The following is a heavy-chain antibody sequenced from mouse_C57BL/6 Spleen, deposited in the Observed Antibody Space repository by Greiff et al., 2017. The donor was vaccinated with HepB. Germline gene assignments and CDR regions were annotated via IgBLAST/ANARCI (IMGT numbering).Heavy chain of an antibody. CDR2: IWSGGST. D-gene: IGHD2-4*01. CDR3: ARKGDYDEKYYAMDY. V-gene: IGHV2-2*01. Sequence: QVQLKESGPGLVQPSQSLSITCTVSGFSLTSYGVHWVRQSPGKGLEWLGVIWSGGSTDYNAAFISRLSISKDNSKSQVFFKMNSLQADDTAIYYCARKGDYDEKYYAMDYWGQGTSVTVSS. J-gene: IGHJ4*01. CDR1: GFSLTSYG.